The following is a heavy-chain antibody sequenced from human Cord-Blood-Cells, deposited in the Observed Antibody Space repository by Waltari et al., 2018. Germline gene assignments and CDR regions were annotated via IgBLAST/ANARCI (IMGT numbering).Heavy chain of an antibody. Sequence: QVQLVQSVAEVKKPGASVKVSCTASGSTFTGYYIHWVRQAPGQGLEWMGWINPTGGGTNYAQKLQGRVTMTRETSISTAHMGVVRLLSYDTAVYYGARDGHDYRRQRALASVSS. V-gene: IGHV1-2*02. CDR2: INPTGGGT. CDR3: ARDGHDY. CDR1: GSTFTGYY. J-gene: IGHJ4*02.